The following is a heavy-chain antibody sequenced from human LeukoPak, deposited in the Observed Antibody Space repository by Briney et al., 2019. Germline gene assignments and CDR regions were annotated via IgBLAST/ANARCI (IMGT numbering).Heavy chain of an antibody. V-gene: IGHV3-21*01. CDR2: ISSSSYV. CDR3: AQSPSNGPYYYYGMDV. D-gene: IGHD5-18*01. J-gene: IGHJ6*02. Sequence: GGSLRLSCAASGFTFSSYSMNWVRQAPGKGLEWVSSISSSSYVYYADSVKGRFTISRDNAKNSLYLQMNSLRAEDTAVYYCAQSPSNGPYYYYGMDVWGQGTTVTVSS. CDR1: GFTFSSYS.